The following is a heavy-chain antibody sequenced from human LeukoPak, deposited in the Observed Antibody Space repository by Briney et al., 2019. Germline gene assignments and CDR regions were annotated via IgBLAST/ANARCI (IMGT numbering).Heavy chain of an antibody. Sequence: SETLSLTCAVYGGSFSGYYWSWIRQPPGKGLEWIEEINHSGSTNYNPSLKSRVTISVDTSKNQFSLKLSSVTAADTAVYYCARTRGTRKNMVRGVVLDYWGQGTLVTVSS. CDR2: INHSGST. V-gene: IGHV4-34*01. J-gene: IGHJ4*02. D-gene: IGHD3-10*01. CDR1: GGSFSGYY. CDR3: ARTRGTRKNMVRGVVLDY.